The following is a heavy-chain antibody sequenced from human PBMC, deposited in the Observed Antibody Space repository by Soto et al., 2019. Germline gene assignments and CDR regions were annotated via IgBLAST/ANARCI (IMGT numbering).Heavy chain of an antibody. CDR1: GFTFSSYA. J-gene: IGHJ5*02. Sequence: GGSLRLSCAASGFTFSSYAMHWVRQAPGKGLEWVAVISYDGSNKYYADSVKGRFTISRDNSKNTLYLQMNSLRAEDTAVYYCAIALLRRYCSGGSCPNWFDPWGQGTLVTVSS. CDR3: AIALLRRYCSGGSCPNWFDP. CDR2: ISYDGSNK. V-gene: IGHV3-30-3*01. D-gene: IGHD2-15*01.